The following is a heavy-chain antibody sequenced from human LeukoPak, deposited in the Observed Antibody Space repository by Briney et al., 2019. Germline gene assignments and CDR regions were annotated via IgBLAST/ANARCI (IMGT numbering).Heavy chain of an antibody. Sequence: SETLSLTCTVSGGSISSYYWSWIRQPPGKGLEWIGYIYYSGGTNYNPSLKSRVTISVDTSKNQFSLKLSSVTAEDTAVYYCAGSPDCTNGVCSSSSGWYYAFDIWGQGTMVTVSS. CDR2: IYYSGGT. J-gene: IGHJ3*02. V-gene: IGHV4-59*01. CDR3: AGSPDCTNGVCSSSSGWYYAFDI. CDR1: GGSISSYY. D-gene: IGHD6-19*01.